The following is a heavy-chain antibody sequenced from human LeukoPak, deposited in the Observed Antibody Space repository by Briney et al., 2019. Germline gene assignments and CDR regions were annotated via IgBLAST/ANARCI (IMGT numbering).Heavy chain of an antibody. CDR1: GYTFTKYG. CDR3: ATLSSSSDY. V-gene: IGHV1-69*05. CDR2: IIPIFGTA. D-gene: IGHD6-6*01. J-gene: IGHJ4*02. Sequence: ASVKVSCKASGYTFTKYGITWVRQAPGQGLEWMGGIIPIFGTANYAQKFQGRVTITTDESTSTAYMELSSLRSEDTAVYYCATLSSSSDYWGQGTLVTVSS.